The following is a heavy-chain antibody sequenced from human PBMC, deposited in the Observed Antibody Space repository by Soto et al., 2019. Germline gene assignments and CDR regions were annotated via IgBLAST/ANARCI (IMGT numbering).Heavy chain of an antibody. V-gene: IGHV4-4*07. Sequence: PSETLSLTCSVSGGSISSISVLSWTWIRQPAGKGLEWIGHRYTSGDINYNLSLKSRVTMSLDISKNQFSLKLSPVTAADTGVYYCARSRGYCSSTSCKYAMDVWGQGTAVTVYS. CDR1: GGSISSISVLS. D-gene: IGHD2-2*01. J-gene: IGHJ6*02. CDR3: ARSRGYCSSTSCKYAMDV. CDR2: RYTSGDI.